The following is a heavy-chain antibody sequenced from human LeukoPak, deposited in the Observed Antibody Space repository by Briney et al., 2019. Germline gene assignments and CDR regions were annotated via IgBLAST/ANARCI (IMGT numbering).Heavy chain of an antibody. CDR1: GGTFSSYA. Sequence: SVKVSCKASGGTFSSYAISWVRQAPGQGLEWMGGIIPIFGTANYAQKFQGRVTITADESTSTAYMELSSLRSEDTAVYYCARDIGRIVVVTLDYWGQGTLVTVSS. V-gene: IGHV1-69*13. J-gene: IGHJ4*02. CDR3: ARDIGRIVVVTLDY. CDR2: IIPIFGTA. D-gene: IGHD3-22*01.